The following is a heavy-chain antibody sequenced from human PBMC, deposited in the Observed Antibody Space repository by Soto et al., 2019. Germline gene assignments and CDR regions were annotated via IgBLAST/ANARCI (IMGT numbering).Heavy chain of an antibody. Sequence: EVQLVESGGGLVQPGGSLRLSCAASGFTFSVYSMNWIRQAPGKGLPWVSYMTSDMKTIHYADSVKGRFTISRDNAKNLGYLQMTSLRDEDTAVYYCARSVEGHFDYWGQGALVTVSS. V-gene: IGHV3-48*02. CDR1: GFTFSVYS. J-gene: IGHJ4*02. CDR2: MTSDMKTI. D-gene: IGHD6-19*01. CDR3: ARSVEGHFDY.